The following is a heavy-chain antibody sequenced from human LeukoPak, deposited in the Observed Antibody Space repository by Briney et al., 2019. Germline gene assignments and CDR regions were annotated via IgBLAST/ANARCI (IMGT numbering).Heavy chain of an antibody. CDR2: IYHSGST. J-gene: IGHJ6*03. D-gene: IGHD6-13*01. Sequence: SETLSLTCAVSGYAISSGYYWGWIRQPPGKGLEGIGSIYHSGSTYYNPSLKSRVTISVDTSKNQFSLKLSSVTAADTAVYYCASLQQLGDYYYYYYMDVWGKGTTVTVSS. CDR3: ASLQQLGDYYYYYYMDV. CDR1: GYAISSGYY. V-gene: IGHV4-38-2*01.